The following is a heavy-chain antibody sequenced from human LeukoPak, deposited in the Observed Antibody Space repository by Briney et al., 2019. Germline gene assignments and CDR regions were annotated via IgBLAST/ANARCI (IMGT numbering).Heavy chain of an antibody. D-gene: IGHD3-22*01. Sequence: GGSPRLSCAASGFTFSSYAMHWVRQAPGKGLEWVAVISYDGSNKYYADSVKGRFTISRDNSKNTLYLQMNSLRAEDTAVYYCASSYDSALLRLPRRWGQGTLVTVSS. CDR1: GFTFSSYA. V-gene: IGHV3-30*01. J-gene: IGHJ4*02. CDR3: ASSYDSALLRLPRR. CDR2: ISYDGSNK.